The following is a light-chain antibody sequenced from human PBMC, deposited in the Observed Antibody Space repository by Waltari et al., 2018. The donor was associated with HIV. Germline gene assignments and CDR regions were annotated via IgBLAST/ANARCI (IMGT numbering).Light chain of an antibody. CDR3: NSYSTTYTPCV. Sequence: QSALTQPASVSGSPGQSITISCTGSSSDVGAYNYVSWYQQHPGKAPKLVIYDVSNRPSGVSNRFSGSKSGNTASLTISGLHTEDEADYYCNSYSTTYTPCVFGTGTRVTVL. J-gene: IGLJ1*01. CDR1: SSDVGAYNY. CDR2: DVS. V-gene: IGLV2-14*01.